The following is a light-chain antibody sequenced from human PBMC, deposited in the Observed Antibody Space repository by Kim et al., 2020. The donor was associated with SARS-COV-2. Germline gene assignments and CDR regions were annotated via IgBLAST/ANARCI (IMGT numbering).Light chain of an antibody. CDR2: EDN. V-gene: IGLV6-57*02. J-gene: IGLJ2*01. Sequence: GKTVIISCTGSSGSIASSYVQWYQQRLGSIPTIVIYEDNQRPSGVPDRFSGSIDSSSNSASLTISGLKTEDEADYYCQSYDSNNVIFAGGTQLTVL. CDR1: SGSIASSY. CDR3: QSYDSNNVI.